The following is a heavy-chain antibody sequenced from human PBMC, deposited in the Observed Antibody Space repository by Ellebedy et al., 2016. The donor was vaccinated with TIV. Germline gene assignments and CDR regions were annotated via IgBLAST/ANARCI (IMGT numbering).Heavy chain of an antibody. CDR3: ARDTWSGYYASDSGGFDY. CDR1: GGSISSSSYY. V-gene: IGHV4-39*07. D-gene: IGHD3-3*01. J-gene: IGHJ4*02. CDR2: IYYSGST. Sequence: SQTLSLTCAVSGGSISSSSYYWGWIRQPPGKGLEWIGSIYYSGSTYYNPSLKSRVTISVDTSKNQFSLKLSSVTAADTAVYYCARDTWSGYYASDSGGFDYWGQGTLVTVSS.